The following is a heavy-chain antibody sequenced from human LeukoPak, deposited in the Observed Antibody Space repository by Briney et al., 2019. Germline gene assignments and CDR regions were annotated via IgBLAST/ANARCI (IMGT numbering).Heavy chain of an antibody. D-gene: IGHD2-2*01. Sequence: GSERYYVDSVKGRFTISRDNAKNSLYLQMNSLRAEDTAVYYCASTYCSSTSCYEYSSSSGDYWGQGTLVTVSS. CDR3: ASTYCSSTSCYEYSSSSGDY. J-gene: IGHJ4*02. CDR2: GSER. V-gene: IGHV3-7*01.